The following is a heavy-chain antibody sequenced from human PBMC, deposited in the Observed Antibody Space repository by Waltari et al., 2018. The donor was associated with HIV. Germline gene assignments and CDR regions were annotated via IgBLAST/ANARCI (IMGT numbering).Heavy chain of an antibody. CDR2: IWAYDVNI. D-gene: IGHD5-18*01. CDR1: GYDFTSSG. J-gene: IGHJ6*02. V-gene: IGHV1-18*01. CDR3: TKGGGSWIQETHYYKAFDV. Sequence: QLLQSGPETRKPGAAVKISCKASGYDFTSSGITWVRRAPGLGLQGVGWIWAYDVNIDVYRKFKDRVSLTTDTSTATAFLEVRSLTVDDTATYYCTKGGGSWIQETHYYKAFDVWGHGTTVIV.